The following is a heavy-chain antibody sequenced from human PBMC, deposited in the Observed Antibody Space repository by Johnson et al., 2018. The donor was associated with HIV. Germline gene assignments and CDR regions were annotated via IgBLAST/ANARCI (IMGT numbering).Heavy chain of an antibody. J-gene: IGHJ3*02. Sequence: VQLVESGGGVVQPGGSLRLSCAASGFTFSSYAMSWVRQAPGQGLEWVSATNPSGGGTYYADSVKGRFTISRDNSKNTLFLQMNSLRAEDTAVYFCAKAFSTFHDAFDIWGQGTMVTVSS. D-gene: IGHD2/OR15-2a*01. CDR1: GFTFSSYA. CDR2: TNPSGGGT. CDR3: AKAFSTFHDAFDI. V-gene: IGHV3-23*04.